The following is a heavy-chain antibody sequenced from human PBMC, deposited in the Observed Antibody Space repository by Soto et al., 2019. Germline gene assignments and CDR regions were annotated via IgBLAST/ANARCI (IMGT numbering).Heavy chain of an antibody. J-gene: IGHJ3*02. Sequence: QLQLQESCPGLVKPSETLSLTCTVSCGSITSGTYYWGWIRQPPGKGLEWIGSIYYCGSTYYNPSLKSRAILSVDTSKNQFSMKLISVTVVDTAVYYCARHANRNYYDAFEIWCQGTMVTVSS. V-gene: IGHV4-39*01. CDR2: IYYCGST. D-gene: IGHD3-10*01. CDR3: ARHANRNYYDAFEI. CDR1: CGSITSGTYY.